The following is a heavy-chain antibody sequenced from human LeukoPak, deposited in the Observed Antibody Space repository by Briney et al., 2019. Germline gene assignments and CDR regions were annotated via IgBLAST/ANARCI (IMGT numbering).Heavy chain of an antibody. CDR3: AKDPQYVLLWFGELPQRGFDY. CDR2: ISGSGGST. J-gene: IGHJ4*02. Sequence: PGGSLRLSCAASGFTFSSYAMSWVRQAPGKGLEWVSAISGSGGSTYYADSVKGRFTISRDYSKNTLYLQMNSLRAEDTAVYYCAKDPQYVLLWFGELPQRGFDYWGQGTLVTVSS. CDR1: GFTFSSYA. D-gene: IGHD3-10*01. V-gene: IGHV3-23*01.